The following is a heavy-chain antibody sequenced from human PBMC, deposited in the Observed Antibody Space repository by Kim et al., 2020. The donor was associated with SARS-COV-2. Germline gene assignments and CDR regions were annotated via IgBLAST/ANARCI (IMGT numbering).Heavy chain of an antibody. CDR3: ARDPRWLVNNYGMDV. J-gene: IGHJ6*02. CDR2: IWYDGSNK. V-gene: IGHV3-33*01. CDR1: GFTFSSYG. D-gene: IGHD6-19*01. Sequence: GGSLRLSCAASGFTFSSYGMHWVRQAPGKGLEWVAVIWYDGSNKYYADSVKGRFTISRDNSKNTLYLQMNSLRAEDTAVYYCARDPRWLVNNYGMDVWGQGTTVTVSS.